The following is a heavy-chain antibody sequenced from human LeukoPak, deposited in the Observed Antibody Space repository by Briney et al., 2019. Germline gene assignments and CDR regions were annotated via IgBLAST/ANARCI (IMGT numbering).Heavy chain of an antibody. V-gene: IGHV3-23*01. CDR2: IIDSGGST. CDR3: AKDLTADMIVVVIPVDY. J-gene: IGHJ4*02. D-gene: IGHD3-22*01. CDR1: GFTFNNYA. Sequence: GGSLRLSCAASGFTFNNYAMTWVRQAPGKGLEWVSTIIDSGGSTYYADSVKGRFTISRDISKNTLYLQMNSLRGEDTAVYYCAKDLTADMIVVVIPVDYWGQGTLVTVSS.